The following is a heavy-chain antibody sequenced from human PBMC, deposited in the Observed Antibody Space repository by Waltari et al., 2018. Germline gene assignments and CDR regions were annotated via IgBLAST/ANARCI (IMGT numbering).Heavy chain of an antibody. CDR3: ARVSIAAAGNYYYYYMDV. CDR2: IYTSGST. Sequence: QVQLQESGPGLVKPSETLSLTCTVSGGSISSYYWSWIRQPAGKGLEWIGRIYTSGSTNYNPSLKRRVTMSVDTSKNQFSLKLSSVTAADTAVYYCARVSIAAAGNYYYYYMDVWGKGTTVTISS. J-gene: IGHJ6*03. CDR1: GGSISSYY. D-gene: IGHD6-13*01. V-gene: IGHV4-4*07.